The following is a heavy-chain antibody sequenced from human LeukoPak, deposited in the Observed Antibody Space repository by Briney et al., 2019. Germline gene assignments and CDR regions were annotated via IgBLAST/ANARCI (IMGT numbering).Heavy chain of an antibody. Sequence: SVKVSCKASEGTFSSYAIGWVRQPPGQGLEWMGRIIPILGIANYAQKFQGRVTITADKSTSTAYMELSSLRSEDTAVYYCARGADIVVVPAVTTLGLYFDYWGQGTLVTVSS. CDR1: EGTFSSYA. CDR3: ARGADIVVVPAVTTLGLYFDY. CDR2: IIPILGIA. J-gene: IGHJ4*02. V-gene: IGHV1-69*04. D-gene: IGHD2-2*01.